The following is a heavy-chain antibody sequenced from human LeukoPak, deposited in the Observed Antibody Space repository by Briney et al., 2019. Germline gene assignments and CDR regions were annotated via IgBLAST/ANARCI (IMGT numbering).Heavy chain of an antibody. CDR3: ARGQHDAFDI. V-gene: IGHV4-39*01. J-gene: IGHJ3*02. Sequence: SETLSLTCTVSGGSISSSSYYWGWIRQPPGKRLEWIGSIYYSGSTYYNPSLKSRVTISVDTSKNQFSLKLSSVTAADTAVYYCARGQHDAFDIWGQGTMVTVSS. D-gene: IGHD3-10*01. CDR2: IYYSGST. CDR1: GGSISSSSYY.